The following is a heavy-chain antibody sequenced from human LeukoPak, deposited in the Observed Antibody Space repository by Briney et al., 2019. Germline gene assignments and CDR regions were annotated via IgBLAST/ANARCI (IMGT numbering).Heavy chain of an antibody. Sequence: SETLSLTCTVSRGSISGYYWSWIRQPAGKELEWIGRIYNTENINDNPSLKSRVTMSLDTSKNQFSLKLSSVTAADTAVYYCARAGLVTHYGGAFDIWGQGTMVTVSS. CDR1: RGSISGYY. V-gene: IGHV4-4*07. CDR3: ARAGLVTHYGGAFDI. CDR2: IYNTENI. J-gene: IGHJ3*02. D-gene: IGHD2-21*02.